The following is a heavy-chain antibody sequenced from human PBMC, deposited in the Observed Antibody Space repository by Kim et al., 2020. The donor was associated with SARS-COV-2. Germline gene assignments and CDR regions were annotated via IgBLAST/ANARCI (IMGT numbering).Heavy chain of an antibody. CDR3: ARASSIAARRPHYYYYMDV. D-gene: IGHD6-6*01. V-gene: IGHV4-4*07. Sequence: SETLSLTCTVSGGSISSYYWSWIRQPAGKGLEWIGRIYTSGSTNYNPSLKSRVTMSVDMSKNQFSLKLSSVTAADMAVYYCARASSIAARRPHYYYYMDVWGKGTTVTVSS. CDR1: GGSISSYY. CDR2: IYTSGST. J-gene: IGHJ6*03.